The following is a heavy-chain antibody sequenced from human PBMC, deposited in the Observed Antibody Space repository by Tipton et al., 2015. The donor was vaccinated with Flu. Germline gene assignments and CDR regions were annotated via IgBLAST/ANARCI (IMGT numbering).Heavy chain of an antibody. CDR2: IKQDGSVR. Sequence: SLRLSCAASGFTFSSYWMSWVRQAPGKGLEWVANIKQDGSVRYYVGSVKGRFTISRDNAKNSLYLQMNSLRAEDTAVYYCAKKGLPDYWGQGTLVTVSS. J-gene: IGHJ4*02. CDR1: GFTFSSYW. CDR3: AKKGLPDY. V-gene: IGHV3-7*03.